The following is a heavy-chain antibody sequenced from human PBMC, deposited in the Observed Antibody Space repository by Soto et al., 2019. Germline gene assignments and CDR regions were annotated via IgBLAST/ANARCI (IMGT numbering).Heavy chain of an antibody. D-gene: IGHD3-22*01. CDR2: INAGNGNT. V-gene: IGHV1-3*01. CDR3: ARDYYDSSGHTFDY. CDR1: VYAFTGDA. J-gene: IGHJ4*02. Sequence: NVSCKPSVYAFTGDAMHWGRQAPVQRLEWMGWINAGNGNTKYSQQFQGRVTITRDTSASTAYMELSSLRSEDTAVYYCARDYYDSSGHTFDYWGQGTLVTVSS.